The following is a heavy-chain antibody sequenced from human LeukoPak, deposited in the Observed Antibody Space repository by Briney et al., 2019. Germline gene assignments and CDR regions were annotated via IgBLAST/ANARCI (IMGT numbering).Heavy chain of an antibody. Sequence: GGSLRLSCAVSELAFRADWMDWVRQAPGKGLEWVATIKADGSEIYYSESVRGRFTISRDNTKKSLYLQMNGLRVEDSAVYYCANLWEFGFWGQGTLVSASS. CDR1: ELAFRADW. V-gene: IGHV3-7*01. CDR2: IKADGSEI. D-gene: IGHD1-26*01. J-gene: IGHJ4*02. CDR3: ANLWEFGF.